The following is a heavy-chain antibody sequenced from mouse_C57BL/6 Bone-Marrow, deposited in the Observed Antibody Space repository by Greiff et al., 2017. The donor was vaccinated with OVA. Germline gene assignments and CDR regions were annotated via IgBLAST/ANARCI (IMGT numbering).Heavy chain of an antibody. CDR1: GYSITSGYY. Sequence: VQLQQSGPGLVKPSQSLSLTCSVTGYSITSGYYWNWIRQFPGNKLEWMGYISYDGSNNYNPSLKNRISITRDTSKNQFFLKLNSVTTEDTATYYCARARGFYWYFDVGGTGTTVTVSS. V-gene: IGHV3-6*01. J-gene: IGHJ1*03. CDR3: ARARGFYWYFDV. CDR2: ISYDGSN.